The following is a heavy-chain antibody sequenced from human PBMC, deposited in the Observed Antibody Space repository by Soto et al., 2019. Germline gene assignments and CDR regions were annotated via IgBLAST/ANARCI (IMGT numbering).Heavy chain of an antibody. CDR1: GFTFSSYA. CDR2: ISGSGGST. Sequence: GGSLRLSCAASGFTFSSYAMSWVRQAPGKGLEWVSAISGSGGSTYYADSVKGRFTISRDNSKNTLYLQMNSLRAEDTTVYYCAKGRPAWGIAAAGLYYYYGMDVWGQGTTVTVSS. CDR3: AKGRPAWGIAAAGLYYYYGMDV. D-gene: IGHD6-13*01. V-gene: IGHV3-23*01. J-gene: IGHJ6*02.